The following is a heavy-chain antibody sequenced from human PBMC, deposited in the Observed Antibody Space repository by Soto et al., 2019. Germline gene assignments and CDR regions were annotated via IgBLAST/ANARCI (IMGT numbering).Heavy chain of an antibody. Sequence: GGSLRLSCAASGFTFSSYGMHWVRQAPGKGLEWVAVIWYDGSNKYYADSVKGRFTISRDNSKNTLYLQMNSLTAEDTAVYYCARDMRYSRAPVRGVIGGPLTYWGQGTLVTVSS. CDR3: ARDMRYSRAPVRGVIGGPLTY. CDR2: IWYDGSNK. V-gene: IGHV3-33*01. J-gene: IGHJ4*02. CDR1: GFTFSSYG. D-gene: IGHD3-10*01.